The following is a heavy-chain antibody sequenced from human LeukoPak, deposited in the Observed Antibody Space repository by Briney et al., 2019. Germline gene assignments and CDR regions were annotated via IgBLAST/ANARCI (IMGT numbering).Heavy chain of an antibody. Sequence: PSETLSLTCTVSGYSISTSYYWGWIRQPPGKGLEWIGSIYHSGSTYYNPSLKSRVTISVDTSKNQFSLKLSSVTAADTAVYYCARVSFSVEWPRFPVAYFDYWGQGTLVTVSS. D-gene: IGHD5-12*01. CDR3: ARVSFSVEWPRFPVAYFDY. CDR2: IYHSGST. CDR1: GYSISTSYY. J-gene: IGHJ4*02. V-gene: IGHV4-38-2*02.